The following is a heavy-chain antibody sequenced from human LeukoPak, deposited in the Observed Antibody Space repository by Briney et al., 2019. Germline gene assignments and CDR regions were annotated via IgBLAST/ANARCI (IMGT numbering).Heavy chain of an antibody. J-gene: IGHJ5*02. Sequence: SETLSLTCAVYGGSFSGYYWSWIRQPPGKGLEWIGEINHSGSTNYNPSLKSRVTISVDTSKNQFSLKLSSVTAADTAVYYCARGSDMVATLYWFDPWGQGTLVTVSS. V-gene: IGHV4-34*01. CDR1: GGSFSGYY. D-gene: IGHD5-12*01. CDR2: INHSGST. CDR3: ARGSDMVATLYWFDP.